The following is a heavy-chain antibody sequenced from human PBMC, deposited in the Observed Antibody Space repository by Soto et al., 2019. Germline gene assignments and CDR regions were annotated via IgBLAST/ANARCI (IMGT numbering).Heavy chain of an antibody. D-gene: IGHD7-27*01. V-gene: IGHV4-30-4*01. CDR3: ARRVTGGGERFDP. J-gene: IGHJ5*02. CDR2: IYSIGNT. Sequence: QVQLQVSGPGLVEPSQTLSLTCTVSGASVSSGDYYWTWILQPPGKDLEWIGYIYSIGNTNYNPSLRSRVTRSKDTSKNQFSLKLSSVTAADTAVYYCARRVTGGGERFDPWGQGTPVTVSS. CDR1: GASVSSGDYY.